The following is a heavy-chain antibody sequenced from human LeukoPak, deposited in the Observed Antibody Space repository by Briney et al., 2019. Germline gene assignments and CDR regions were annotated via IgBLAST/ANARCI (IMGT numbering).Heavy chain of an antibody. J-gene: IGHJ4*02. CDR3: TRAPPGMTMMTDY. V-gene: IGHV1-18*01. CDR2: VSTNDGNT. D-gene: IGHD3-22*01. CDR1: GYTFTNYR. Sequence: ASVKVSCKASGYTFTNYRIAWVRQAPGQGLEWMGWVSTNDGNTVYAQRLQGRATMTTDTSTSVAYMELRSLTSDDTAVYYCTRAPPGMTMMTDYWGQGTLVTVSS.